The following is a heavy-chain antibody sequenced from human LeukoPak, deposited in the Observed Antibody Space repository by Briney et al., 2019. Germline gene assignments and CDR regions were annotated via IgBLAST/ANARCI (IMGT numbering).Heavy chain of an antibody. CDR2: TSGSGATT. D-gene: IGHD6-19*01. CDR1: GFTFSSSA. CDR3: ARTSSGWYGRFDY. V-gene: IGHV3-23*01. Sequence: PGGSLRLSCAASGFTFSSSAMTWVRQAPGKGLEWVSATSGSGATTYSADSVKGRFTISRDNSKNTLFLQMNSLRADDTAVYYCARTSSGWYGRFDYWGQGTLVTVSS. J-gene: IGHJ4*02.